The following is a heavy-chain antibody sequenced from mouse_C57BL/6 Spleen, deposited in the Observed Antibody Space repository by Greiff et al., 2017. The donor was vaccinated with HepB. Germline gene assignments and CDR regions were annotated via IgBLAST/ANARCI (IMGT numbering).Heavy chain of an antibody. CDR1: GYTFTSYW. CDR3: ARALYYYGSSYDY. Sequence: QVQLQQPGAELVMPGASVKLSCKASGYTFTSYWMHWVKQRPGQGLEWIGEIDPSDSYTNYNQKFKGKSTLTVDKSSSTAYMQLSSLTSEDSAVYHCARALYYYGSSYDYWGQGTTLTVSS. CDR2: IDPSDSYT. V-gene: IGHV1-69*01. D-gene: IGHD1-1*01. J-gene: IGHJ2*01.